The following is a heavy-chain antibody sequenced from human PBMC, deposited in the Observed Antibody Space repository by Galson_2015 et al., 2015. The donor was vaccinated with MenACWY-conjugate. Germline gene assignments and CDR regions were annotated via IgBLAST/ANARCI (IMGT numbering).Heavy chain of an antibody. V-gene: IGHV3-15*01. Sequence: SLRLSCAASGFTFSNARMTWVRQAPGKGLEWVGRIKSKTHSGTPDYAAPVKGRFTISRDDSRNTVYLEMNGLKAEDTGLYYCTTDYFGQYFFDSWGQGTPVTVSS. CDR2: IKSKTHSGTP. D-gene: IGHD2/OR15-2a*01. CDR1: GFTFSNAR. J-gene: IGHJ4*02. CDR3: TTDYFGQYFFDS.